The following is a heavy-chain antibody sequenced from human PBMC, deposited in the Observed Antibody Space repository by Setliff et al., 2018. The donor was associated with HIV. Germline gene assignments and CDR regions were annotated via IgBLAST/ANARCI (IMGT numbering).Heavy chain of an antibody. V-gene: IGHV4-39*07. Sequence: SETLSLTCAVSGGSISSSDYYWGWIRQPPEKGLEWIGSIFYNGKTIYNPSLRSRVTISVDTSKNQFSLSLTSVTAADTAVYYCARRGRTANIYVLNWFDPWGQGTLVTVSS. CDR2: IFYNGKT. D-gene: IGHD3-10*02. CDR1: GGSISSSDYY. CDR3: ARRGRTANIYVLNWFDP. J-gene: IGHJ5*02.